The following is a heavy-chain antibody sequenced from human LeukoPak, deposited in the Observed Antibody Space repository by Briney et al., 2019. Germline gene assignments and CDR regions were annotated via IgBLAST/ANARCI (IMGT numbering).Heavy chain of an antibody. V-gene: IGHV1-69*05. CDR1: GYTFTGYY. D-gene: IGHD6-6*01. J-gene: IGHJ4*02. Sequence: ASVKVSCKASGYTFTGYYMHWVRQAPGQGLEWMGGIIPIFGTANYAQKFQGRVTITTDESTSTAYMELSSLRSEDTAVYYCAAILAARPNFDYWGQGTLVTVSS. CDR2: IIPIFGTA. CDR3: AAILAARPNFDY.